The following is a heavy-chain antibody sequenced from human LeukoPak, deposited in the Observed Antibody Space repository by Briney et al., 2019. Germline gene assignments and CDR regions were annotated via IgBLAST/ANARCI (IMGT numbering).Heavy chain of an antibody. CDR1: GFTFSDYY. Sequence: PGGSLRLSCAASGFTFSDYYMNWFRQAPGQGLEGASYISSSGSTIHYADSVKGRFTISRDNAKNSLYLQMNSLRAEDTAVYYCARGIQLWKYYFDYWGQGTLVTVSS. V-gene: IGHV3-11*01. CDR3: ARGIQLWKYYFDY. J-gene: IGHJ4*02. CDR2: ISSSGSTI. D-gene: IGHD5-18*01.